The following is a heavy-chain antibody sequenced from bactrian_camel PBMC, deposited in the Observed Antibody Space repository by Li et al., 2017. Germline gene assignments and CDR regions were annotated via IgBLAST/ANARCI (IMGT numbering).Heavy chain of an antibody. CDR2: VYDDGSDT. Sequence: HVQLVESGGGLVQPGGSLRLSCVASGFTVSSRYITWVRQAPGKGLEWVSTVYDDGSDTPYADSVKGRYTISRDNAKNTLYLQLNSLRTEDTAMYYCAKGESDIGYNYWGQGTQVTVS. J-gene: IGHJ4*01. D-gene: IGHD2*01. V-gene: IGHV3-2*01. CDR3: AKGESDIGYNY. CDR1: GFTVSSRY.